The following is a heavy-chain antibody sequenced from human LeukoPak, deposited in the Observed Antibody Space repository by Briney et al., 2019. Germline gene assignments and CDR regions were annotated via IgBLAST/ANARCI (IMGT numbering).Heavy chain of an antibody. V-gene: IGHV4-61*02. CDR2: IYTSGST. D-gene: IGHD6-19*01. Sequence: SETLSLTCTVSGGSISSGSYYWSWIQQPAGKGLEWIGRIYTSGSTNYNPSLKSRVTISVDTSKNQFSLKLSSVTAADTAVYYCARGHLGGGWFKYDAFEIWGQGTMVTVSS. CDR3: ARGHLGGGWFKYDAFEI. CDR1: GGSISSGSYY. J-gene: IGHJ3*02.